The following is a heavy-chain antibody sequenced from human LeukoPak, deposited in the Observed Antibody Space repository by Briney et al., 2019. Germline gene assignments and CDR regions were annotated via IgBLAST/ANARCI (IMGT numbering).Heavy chain of an antibody. CDR2: ISGGGDIT. CDR3: VREDTPATANY. CDR1: GFNFANHA. J-gene: IGHJ4*02. D-gene: IGHD2-21*02. V-gene: IGHV3-23*01. Sequence: GGSLRLSCEASGFNFANHAMSWVRQTAGRGREWASAISGGGDITYYADSVKGRFTISRDNSKDTLFLQMHSLRPGDTAVYYCVREDTPATANYWGQGTLVTISS.